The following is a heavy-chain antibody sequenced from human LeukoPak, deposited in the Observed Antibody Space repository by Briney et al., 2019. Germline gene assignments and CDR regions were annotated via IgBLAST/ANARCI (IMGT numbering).Heavy chain of an antibody. V-gene: IGHV4-4*07. CDR3: AREFDYYDSSGYQGTFDY. CDR1: GGSISSYY. CDR2: IYTSGST. J-gene: IGHJ4*02. Sequence: SETLSLTCTVSGGSISSYYWSWIRQPAGKGLEWIGRIYTSGSTNYNPSLKSRVTMSVDTSKNQFSLKLSSVTAADTAVYYCAREFDYYDSSGYQGTFDYWGQGTLVTVSS. D-gene: IGHD3-22*01.